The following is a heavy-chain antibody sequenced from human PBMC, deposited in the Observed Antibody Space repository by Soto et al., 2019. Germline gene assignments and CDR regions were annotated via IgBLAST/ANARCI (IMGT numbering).Heavy chain of an antibody. CDR2: ISSSSSYI. D-gene: IGHD3-10*01. V-gene: IGHV3-21*01. J-gene: IGHJ4*02. CDR3: SSRDTITMVRGVIIGPGDY. Sequence: GGSLRLSCAASGFTFSSYSMNWVRQAPGKGLEWVSSISSSSSYIYYADSVKGRFTISRDNAKNSLYLQMNSLRAEDTAVYYCSSRDTITMVRGVIIGPGDYWGQGTLVTVPQ. CDR1: GFTFSSYS.